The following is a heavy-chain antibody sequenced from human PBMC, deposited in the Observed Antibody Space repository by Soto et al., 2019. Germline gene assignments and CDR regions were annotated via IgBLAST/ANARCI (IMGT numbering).Heavy chain of an antibody. CDR2: IYYSGST. CDR1: GGSISSYY. CDR3: ARHRGYCSSTSCPPLDY. D-gene: IGHD2-2*01. J-gene: IGHJ4*02. V-gene: IGHV4-59*08. Sequence: SETLSLTCTVSGGSISSYYWSWIRQPPGKGLEWIGYIYYSGSTNYNPSLKSRVTISVDTSKNQFSLKLSSVTAADTAVYYCARHRGYCSSTSCPPLDYWGQGTLDIVSS.